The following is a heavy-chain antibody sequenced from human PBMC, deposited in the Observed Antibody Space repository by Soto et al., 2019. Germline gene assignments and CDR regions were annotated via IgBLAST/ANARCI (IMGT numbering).Heavy chain of an antibody. CDR3: ARGSPFGRRPYDSSGKY. J-gene: IGHJ4*02. D-gene: IGHD3-22*01. Sequence: SETLSLPWAAYGGSFRGYYWSWIRKPPGKGLEGSGEINHSGSTNYNPSLKSRVTISVDTSKNQFSLKLSSVTAADTAVYYCARGSPFGRRPYDSSGKYWGQGTLVTVSS. CDR1: GGSFRGYY. V-gene: IGHV4-34*01. CDR2: INHSGST.